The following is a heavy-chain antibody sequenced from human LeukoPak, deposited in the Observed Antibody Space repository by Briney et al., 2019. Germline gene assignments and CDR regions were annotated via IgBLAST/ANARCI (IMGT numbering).Heavy chain of an antibody. V-gene: IGHV4-39*01. Sequence: SETLSLTRTVSGVSISSSNSYWGWIRQPPGKGLEWIGSIYYSGNTYYNASLKSQVSISIDTSKNQFSLRLTSVTAADTAVYYCASRISSGWPSDDAFDIWGQGTMVTVSS. J-gene: IGHJ3*02. CDR3: ASRISSGWPSDDAFDI. CDR2: IYYSGNT. D-gene: IGHD6-19*01. CDR1: GVSISSSNSY.